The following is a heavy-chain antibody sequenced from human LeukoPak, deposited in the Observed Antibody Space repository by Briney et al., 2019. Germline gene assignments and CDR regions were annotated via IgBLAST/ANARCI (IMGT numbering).Heavy chain of an antibody. V-gene: IGHV2-70*04. CDR2: IDWDDDK. CDR1: GFSLSTSGMR. Sequence: SGPTLVSPTQPLTLTCTFSGFSLSTSGMRVSWIRQPPGKALEWLARIDWDDDKFYSTSLKTRLTISKDTAKNHVVLTKINMDPVDTSTYYCARSHEGEFDYWGQGTLVTVSS. D-gene: IGHD3-16*01. J-gene: IGHJ4*02. CDR3: ARSHEGEFDY.